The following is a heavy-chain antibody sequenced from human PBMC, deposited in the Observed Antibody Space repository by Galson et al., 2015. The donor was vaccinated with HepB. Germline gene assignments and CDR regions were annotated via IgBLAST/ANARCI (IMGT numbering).Heavy chain of an antibody. J-gene: IGHJ6*02. CDR2: TCYRSKWYN. V-gene: IGHV6-1*01. Sequence: CAISGDSVSSNSAAWNWIRQSPSRGLEWLGRTCYRSKWYNDYAVSVKSRITINPDTSKNQFSLQLNSVTPEDTAVYYCARDESFPTMVRGVTAYGMDVWGQGTTVTVSS. CDR1: GDSVSSNSAA. D-gene: IGHD3-10*01. CDR3: ARDESFPTMVRGVTAYGMDV.